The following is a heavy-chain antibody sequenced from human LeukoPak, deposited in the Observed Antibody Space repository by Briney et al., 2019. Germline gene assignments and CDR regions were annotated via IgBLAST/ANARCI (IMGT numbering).Heavy chain of an antibody. J-gene: IGHJ3*02. CDR3: ARETLDGFDI. CDR1: GFTFSTYA. Sequence: GGSLRLSCAASGFTFSTYALHWVRQVPGKGLEYVSAISSIGGTTYYANSVKGRFTISRDNSKNTLYLQMNSLRAEDTAVYYCARETLDGFDIWGQGTMVTVSS. V-gene: IGHV3-64*01. CDR2: ISSIGGTT. D-gene: IGHD4-23*01.